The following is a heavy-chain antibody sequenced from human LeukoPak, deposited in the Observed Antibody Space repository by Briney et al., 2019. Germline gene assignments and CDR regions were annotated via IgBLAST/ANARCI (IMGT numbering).Heavy chain of an antibody. J-gene: IGHJ6*02. D-gene: IGHD6-19*01. CDR3: ARVDSSGWYLDYYGMDV. CDR1: GFTFSSYW. V-gene: IGHV3-74*01. Sequence: PGGSLRLSCAASGFTFSSYWMHWVRQAPGKGLVWVSRINSDGSSTSYADSVKGRFTISRDNAKNSLYLQMNSLRAEDTAVYYCARVDSSGWYLDYYGMDVWGQGTTVTVSS. CDR2: INSDGSST.